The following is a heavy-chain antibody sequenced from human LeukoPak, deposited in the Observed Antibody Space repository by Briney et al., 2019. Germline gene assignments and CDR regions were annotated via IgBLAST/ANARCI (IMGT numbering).Heavy chain of an antibody. J-gene: IGHJ5*02. Sequence: SETLSLTCTVSGGSIWNYYWSWIRQPAGKGLEWIGRIYTSGSTNYNPSLKSRVTMSVDTSKNQFSLKLSSVTAADTAVYYCARFGISKQLTPWGQGTLVTVSS. CDR2: IYTSGST. CDR3: ARFGISKQLTP. D-gene: IGHD6-13*01. V-gene: IGHV4-4*07. CDR1: GGSIWNYY.